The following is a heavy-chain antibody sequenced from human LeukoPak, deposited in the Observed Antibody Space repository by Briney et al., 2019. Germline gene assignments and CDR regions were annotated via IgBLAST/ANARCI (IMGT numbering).Heavy chain of an antibody. D-gene: IGHD4-17*01. V-gene: IGHV3-30-3*01. CDR3: AKDPSDDYGDPNFDY. Sequence: GGSLRLSCAASGFTFSSYAMHWVRQAPGKGLEWVAVISYDGSNKYYADSVKGRFTISRDNSKNTLYLQMNSLRAEDTAVYYCAKDPSDDYGDPNFDYWGQGTLVTVSS. CDR1: GFTFSSYA. CDR2: ISYDGSNK. J-gene: IGHJ4*02.